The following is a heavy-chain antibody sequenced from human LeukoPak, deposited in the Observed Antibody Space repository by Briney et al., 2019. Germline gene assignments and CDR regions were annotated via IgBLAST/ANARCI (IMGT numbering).Heavy chain of an antibody. CDR3: ARGKNYYGSGSYYNAIPRPLNWFDP. J-gene: IGHJ5*02. D-gene: IGHD3-10*01. Sequence: SETLSLTCAVYGGSFSGYYWSWIRQPPGKGLEWIGEINHSGSTNYNPSLKSRVTISVDTSKNQFSLKLSSVTAADTAVYYCARGKNYYGSGSYYNAIPRPLNWFDPWGQGTLVTVSS. CDR2: INHSGST. V-gene: IGHV4-34*01. CDR1: GGSFSGYY.